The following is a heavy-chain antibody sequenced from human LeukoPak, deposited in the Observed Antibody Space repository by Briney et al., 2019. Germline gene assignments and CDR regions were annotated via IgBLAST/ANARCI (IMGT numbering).Heavy chain of an antibody. Sequence: PSGTLSLTCAVSGGSISNSNWWSWVRQPPGKGLEWIGEIYHSGSTNYNPSLKSRVTISVDTSKNQFSLKLSSVTAADTAVYYCARDDSSGYYPYAFDIWGQGTMVTVSS. D-gene: IGHD3-22*01. CDR2: IYHSGST. CDR3: ARDDSSGYYPYAFDI. J-gene: IGHJ3*02. V-gene: IGHV4-4*02. CDR1: GGSISNSNW.